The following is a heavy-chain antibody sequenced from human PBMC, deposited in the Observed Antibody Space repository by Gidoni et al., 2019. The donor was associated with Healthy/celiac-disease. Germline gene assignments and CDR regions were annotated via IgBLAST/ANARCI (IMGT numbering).Heavy chain of an antibody. CDR1: GFTFSSYA. D-gene: IGHD2-15*01. CDR2: IRGSGGST. V-gene: IGHV3-23*01. CDR3: AKDDEVVDPNYYYYMDV. Sequence: EVQLLESGGGLVQPGGSLRLSCAASGFTFSSYAMSWVRQAPGKGLEWVSAIRGSGGSTYYADSVKGRFTISRDNSKNTLYLQMNSLRAEDTAVYYCAKDDEVVDPNYYYYMDVWGKGTTVTVSS. J-gene: IGHJ6*03.